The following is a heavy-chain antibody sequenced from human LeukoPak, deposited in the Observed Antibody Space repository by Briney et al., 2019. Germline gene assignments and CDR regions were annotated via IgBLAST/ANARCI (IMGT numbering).Heavy chain of an antibody. J-gene: IGHJ2*01. CDR2: INPNSGGT. D-gene: IGHD3-22*01. V-gene: IGHV1-2*04. CDR3: ARESPYYYDSSGYPGGRERHFDL. Sequence: ASVKVSCKASGYTFTGYYMHWVRQAPGQGLEWMGGINPNSGGTNYAQKFQGWVTMTRDTSISTAYMELSGLRSDDTAVYYCARESPYYYDSSGYPGGRERHFDLRGRGTLVTVSS. CDR1: GYTFTGYY.